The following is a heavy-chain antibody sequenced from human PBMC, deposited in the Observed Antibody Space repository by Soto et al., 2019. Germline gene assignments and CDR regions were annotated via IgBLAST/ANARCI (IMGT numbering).Heavy chain of an antibody. V-gene: IGHV4-59*01. CDR1: GGSISSYY. D-gene: IGHD6-13*01. CDR3: AREGVSSTWYYYYYGMDV. CDR2: ISYSGST. J-gene: IGHJ6*02. Sequence: PSETLSLTCTVSGGSISSYYWNWIRQPPGKGLEWIGYISYSGSTNYNPSLKSRVTISVDTSKKQFSLKLSSVTAADTAVYYCAREGVSSTWYYYYYGMDVWGQGTTVTVSS.